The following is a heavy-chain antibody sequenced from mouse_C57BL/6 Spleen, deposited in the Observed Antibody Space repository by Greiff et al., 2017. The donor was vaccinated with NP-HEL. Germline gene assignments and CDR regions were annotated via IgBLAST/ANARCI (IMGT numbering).Heavy chain of an antibody. CDR1: GYTFTNYW. V-gene: IGHV1-63*01. Sequence: QVQLKQSGAELVRPGTSVKMSCKASGYTFTNYWIGWAKQRPGHGLEWIGDIYPGGGYTNYNEKFKGKATLTADKSSSTAYMQFSSLTSEDSAIYYCARCYSNYFDYWGQGTTLTVSS. D-gene: IGHD2-5*01. CDR3: ARCYSNYFDY. J-gene: IGHJ2*01. CDR2: IYPGGGYT.